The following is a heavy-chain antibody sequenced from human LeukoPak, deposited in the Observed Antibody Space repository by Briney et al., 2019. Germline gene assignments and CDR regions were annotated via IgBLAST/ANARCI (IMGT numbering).Heavy chain of an antibody. J-gene: IGHJ4*02. CDR1: GITFSSYE. V-gene: IGHV3-48*03. Sequence: PPGGSLRLSCVVSGITFSSYEMNWVRQAPGKGLEWASYISTSGSTIYYADSVKGRFTISRDNAKNSLYLQMNGLRAEDTAIYYCASPQWLAFWGQGTLVTASS. D-gene: IGHD6-19*01. CDR2: ISTSGSTI. CDR3: ASPQWLAF.